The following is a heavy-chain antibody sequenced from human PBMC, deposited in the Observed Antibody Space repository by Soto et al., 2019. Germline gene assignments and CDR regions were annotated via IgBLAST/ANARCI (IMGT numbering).Heavy chain of an antibody. CDR1: GYTFTSYY. CDR3: ARSRSSGWYDY. V-gene: IGHV1-46*01. CDR2: INPSGGST. Sequence: ASVKVACKACGYTFTSYYMHWVRQAPGQGLEWMGIINPSGGSTSYAQKFQGRVTMTRDTSTSTVYMELSSLRSEDTAVYYCARSRSSGWYDYWGQGTLVTVSS. J-gene: IGHJ4*02. D-gene: IGHD6-19*01.